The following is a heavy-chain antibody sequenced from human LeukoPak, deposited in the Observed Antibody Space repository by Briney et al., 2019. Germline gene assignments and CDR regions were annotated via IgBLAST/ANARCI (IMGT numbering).Heavy chain of an antibody. D-gene: IGHD3-22*01. CDR1: GFTFSSYE. Sequence: GGFLRLSCAASGFTFSSYEMNWVRQAPGKGLDCVAYISSGSSIYYADSVKGRFTISRDNAKNSLYLQMSSLRAEDTAVYYCARGGFYDRSGYSDYWGQGTLVTVSS. CDR3: ARGGFYDRSGYSDY. J-gene: IGHJ4*02. CDR2: ISSGSSI. V-gene: IGHV3-48*03.